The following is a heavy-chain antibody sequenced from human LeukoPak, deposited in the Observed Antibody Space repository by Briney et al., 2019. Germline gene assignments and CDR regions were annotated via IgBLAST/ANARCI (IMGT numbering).Heavy chain of an antibody. CDR3: ATRGDSGSYLY. CDR1: GYTFTSYA. D-gene: IGHD1-26*01. V-gene: IGHV1-3*03. Sequence: ASVKVSCKASGYTFTSYAMHWVRQAPGQRLEWMGWINAGNGNTKYSQEFQGRVTMTEDTSTDTAYMELSSLRSEDTAVYYCATRGDSGSYLYWGQGTLVTVSS. J-gene: IGHJ4*02. CDR2: INAGNGNT.